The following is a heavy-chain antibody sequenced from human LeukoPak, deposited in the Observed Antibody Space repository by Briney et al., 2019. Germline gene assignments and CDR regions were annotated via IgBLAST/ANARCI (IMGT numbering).Heavy chain of an antibody. CDR2: INANGGST. CDR1: GFTFSSHW. CDR3: ARDITLTRGGRSDY. J-gene: IGHJ4*02. Sequence: GGSLRLSCAASGFTFSSHWMHWVRQVPGKGLMWVSRINANGGSTNYADSVKGRFTISRDNAKNTLYLQMNSLRAEDTAVYYCARDITLTRGGRSDYWGQGTLVTVSA. V-gene: IGHV3-74*01. D-gene: IGHD3-10*01.